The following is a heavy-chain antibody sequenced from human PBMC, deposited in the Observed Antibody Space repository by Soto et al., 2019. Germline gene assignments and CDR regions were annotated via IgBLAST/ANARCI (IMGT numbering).Heavy chain of an antibody. V-gene: IGHV1-18*01. CDR2: ISAFNGKT. Sequence: GASVKVSCKASCYTFTSYGIHWVRQAPGQGVEGGGGISAFNGKTNYAQKLQGRATITADKSTSTAYMELSSLRSEDTAVFYCARYCGGDCHGFDSWGQGTLV. J-gene: IGHJ4*02. CDR1: CYTFTSYG. CDR3: ARYCGGDCHGFDS. D-gene: IGHD2-21*02.